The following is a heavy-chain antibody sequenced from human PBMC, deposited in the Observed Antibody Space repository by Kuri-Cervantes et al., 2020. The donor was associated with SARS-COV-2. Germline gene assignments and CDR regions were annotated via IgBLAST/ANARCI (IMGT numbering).Heavy chain of an antibody. CDR2: IYTSGST. Sequence: SQTLSLTCGVYGGSFSGYYWSWIRQPAGKGLEWIGRIYTSGSTNYNPSLKSRVTISVDTSKNQFSLKLSSVTAADTAVYYCARGGDWFDPWGQGTLVTVSS. J-gene: IGHJ5*02. D-gene: IGHD1-26*01. V-gene: IGHV4-59*10. CDR3: ARGGDWFDP. CDR1: GGSFSGYY.